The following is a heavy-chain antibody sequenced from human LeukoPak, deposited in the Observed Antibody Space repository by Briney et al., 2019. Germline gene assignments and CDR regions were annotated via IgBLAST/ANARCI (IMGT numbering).Heavy chain of an antibody. CDR2: IYTSGST. D-gene: IGHD5-18*01. Sequence: PSETLSLTCTVSGGSISSGSYYWSWIRQPAGKGLEWIGRIYTSGSTNYNPSLKSRVTISVDTSKNQFSLKLSSVTAADTAVYYCARGRFGGPYSYAKRGFDYWGQGTLVTVSS. V-gene: IGHV4-61*02. CDR3: ARGRFGGPYSYAKRGFDY. J-gene: IGHJ4*02. CDR1: GGSISSGSYY.